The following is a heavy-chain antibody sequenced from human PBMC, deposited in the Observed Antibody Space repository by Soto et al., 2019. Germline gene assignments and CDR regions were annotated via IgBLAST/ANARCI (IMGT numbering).Heavy chain of an antibody. D-gene: IGHD3-10*01. CDR3: ARDRCNYYGSGSYYNPLYYYYYYGMDV. Sequence: ASVMVSCRASGYTFTSYGISWVRQAPGQGKERMGRISAYNGNTNYEQKLQGRVTMTTDTSTSTAYMELRSLRSDDTAVYYCARDRCNYYGSGSYYNPLYYYYYYGMDVWGQGSTVTVSS. CDR2: ISAYNGNT. V-gene: IGHV1-18*01. CDR1: GYTFTSYG. J-gene: IGHJ6*02.